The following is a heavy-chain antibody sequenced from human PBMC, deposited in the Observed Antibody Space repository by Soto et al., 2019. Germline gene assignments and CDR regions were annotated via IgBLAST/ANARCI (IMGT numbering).Heavy chain of an antibody. J-gene: IGHJ6*01. V-gene: IGHV4-59*01. CDR3: WREYYYGSESYRGMDL. Sequence: SETLSLTCTVSGASISPYYWTWIRQPPGKGLEWIGYIFSSGNSNYNPSLKSRGTISVGASKYKFSLKLMYVTTAEEAVEYCWREYYYGSESYRGMDLWGQGTTVNISS. CDR1: GASISPYY. D-gene: IGHD3-10*01. CDR2: IFSSGNS.